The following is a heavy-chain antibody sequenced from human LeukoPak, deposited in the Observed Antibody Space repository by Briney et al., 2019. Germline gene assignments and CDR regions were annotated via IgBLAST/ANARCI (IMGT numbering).Heavy chain of an antibody. J-gene: IGHJ6*04. D-gene: IGHD2-15*01. CDR1: GGSFSGYY. Sequence: SETLSLTCAVCGGSFSGYYWSWIRQPPGKGLEWIGEINQSGSTNYNPSLKSRVTISVDTSKNQFSLKLSSVTAADTAVYYCARGRYCRGGSCRTGYYYGMDVWGKGTTVTVSS. CDR2: INQSGST. CDR3: ARGRYCRGGSCRTGYYYGMDV. V-gene: IGHV4-34*01.